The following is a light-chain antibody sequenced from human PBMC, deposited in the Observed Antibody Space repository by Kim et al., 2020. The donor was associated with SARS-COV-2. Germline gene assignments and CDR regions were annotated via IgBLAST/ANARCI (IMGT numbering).Light chain of an antibody. J-gene: IGLJ3*02. Sequence: VAPGQTASITCSGSKLGDKYAYWYQKKPGQSPILVIYQHNKRPSGISQRFSGSSFGNTATLTISRAQTMDEADYYCQAWDSSTAVFGGGTQLTVL. CDR1: KLGDKY. CDR2: QHN. CDR3: QAWDSSTAV. V-gene: IGLV3-1*01.